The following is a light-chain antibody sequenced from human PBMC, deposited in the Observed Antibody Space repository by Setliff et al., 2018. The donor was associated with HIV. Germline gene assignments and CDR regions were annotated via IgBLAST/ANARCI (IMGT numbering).Light chain of an antibody. CDR2: DVD. CDR1: SSDVGGYSF. J-gene: IGLJ1*01. Sequence: QSALAQPRSVSGSPGQPVTFSCTATSSDVGGYSFVSWYQQHPDKAPRLIIYDVDKRPSGVPDRFSGSKSGDTASLTISNLQSEDEADYYCCSYAGSPYVFGSGTKV. CDR3: CSYAGSPYV. V-gene: IGLV2-11*01.